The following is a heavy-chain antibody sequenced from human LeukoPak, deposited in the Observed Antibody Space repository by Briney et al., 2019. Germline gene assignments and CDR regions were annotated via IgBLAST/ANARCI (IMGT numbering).Heavy chain of an antibody. J-gene: IGHJ5*02. CDR1: GFTLSSYG. D-gene: IGHD3-22*01. Sequence: PGRSLRLSCAASGFTLSSYGMHRVRQAPGKGLEWVAVIWYDGSNKYYADSVKGRFTISRDNSKNTLYLQMNSLRAEDTAVYYCARDKGMIPRNWFDPWGQGTLVTVSS. V-gene: IGHV3-33*01. CDR3: ARDKGMIPRNWFDP. CDR2: IWYDGSNK.